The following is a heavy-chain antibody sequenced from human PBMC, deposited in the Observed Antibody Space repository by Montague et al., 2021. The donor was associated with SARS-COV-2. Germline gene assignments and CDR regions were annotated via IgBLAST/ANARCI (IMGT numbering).Heavy chain of an antibody. Sequence: SETLSLTCAVSGYSISSSNWCCWIRQAPGRGLEWIGYIYHTGSIYYNPSLNSRVTMSVDKSNNLFSLELSSATAVDTAVYYCSKSADQNYFLDSWGQGTPVTVSS. J-gene: IGHJ4*02. CDR1: GYSISSSNW. CDR3: SKSADQNYFLDS. V-gene: IGHV4-28*05. CDR2: IYHTGSI. D-gene: IGHD3-10*01.